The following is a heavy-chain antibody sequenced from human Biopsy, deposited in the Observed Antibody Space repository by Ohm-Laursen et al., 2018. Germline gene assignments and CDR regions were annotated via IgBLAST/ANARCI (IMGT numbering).Heavy chain of an antibody. CDR1: GYIFTYRY. CDR2: ITIYNGNI. V-gene: IGHV1-45*02. Sequence: GSSVKVSCKASGYIFTYRYLHWVRQAPGQALEWLGWITIYNGNIKYAQRFQDRLSITRHTSLHTACMELGGLRSDDTAVYFCVRSPLRVGDPYYFESWGQGTLVTVSS. J-gene: IGHJ4*02. CDR3: VRSPLRVGDPYYFES. D-gene: IGHD5-24*01.